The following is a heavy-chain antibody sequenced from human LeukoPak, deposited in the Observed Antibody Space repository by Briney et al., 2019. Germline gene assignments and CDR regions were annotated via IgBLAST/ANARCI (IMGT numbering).Heavy chain of an antibody. CDR3: ARNSPDGAAMVPFDY. V-gene: IGHV1-69*13. Sequence: GASVKVSCTASGGTFSSYAISWVRQAPGQGLEWMGGIIPIFGTANYAQKFQGRVTITADESTSTAYMELSSLRSEDTAVYYCARNSPDGAAMVPFDYWGQGTLVTVSS. CDR2: IIPIFGTA. CDR1: GGTFSSYA. J-gene: IGHJ4*02. D-gene: IGHD5-18*01.